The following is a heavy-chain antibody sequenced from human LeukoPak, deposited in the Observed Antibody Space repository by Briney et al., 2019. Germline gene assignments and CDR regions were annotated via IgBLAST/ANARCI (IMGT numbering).Heavy chain of an antibody. V-gene: IGHV3-15*01. D-gene: IGHD2-8*02. CDR1: GFTFSNAW. J-gene: IGHJ4*02. CDR3: ATYRQVLLPFES. CDR2: IKSKTDGGTT. Sequence: GGSLRLSCAASGFTFSNAWMSWVRQAPGKGLEWVGRIKSKTDGGTTDYAAPVKGRFTISRDDSKNTLYLQMNSLKTEDTAVYYCATYRQVLLPFESWGQGTLVTVSS.